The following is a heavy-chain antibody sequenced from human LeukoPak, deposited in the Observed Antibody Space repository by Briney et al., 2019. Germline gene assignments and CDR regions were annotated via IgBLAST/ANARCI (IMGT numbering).Heavy chain of an antibody. CDR3: AGHLFPSGSSSLGY. CDR2: IHYSERT. V-gene: IGHV4-59*08. CDR1: GVSITSYY. J-gene: IGHJ4*02. D-gene: IGHD6-6*01. Sequence: SETLSLTCTVSGVSITSYYWNWIRQPPGKGLEWIGYIHYSERTNYNPSLKSRVTISVDTSKNQVSLKLSSVTAADTAVYYCAGHLFPSGSSSLGYWGQGTLVTVSS.